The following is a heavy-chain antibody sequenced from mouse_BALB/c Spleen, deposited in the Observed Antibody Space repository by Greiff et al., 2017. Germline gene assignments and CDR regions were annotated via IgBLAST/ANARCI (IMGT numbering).Heavy chain of an antibody. V-gene: IGHV1-4*01. J-gene: IGHJ3*01. CDR1: GYTFTSYR. D-gene: IGHD2-3*01. Sequence: VQLQQSGAELAKPGASVKMSCKASGYTFTSYRMHWVKQRPGQGLEWIGYINPSTGYTEYNQKFKDKATLTADKSSSTAYMQLSSLTSEDSAVYYCARDGYFAYWGQGTLVTVSA. CDR2: INPSTGYT. CDR3: ARDGYFAY.